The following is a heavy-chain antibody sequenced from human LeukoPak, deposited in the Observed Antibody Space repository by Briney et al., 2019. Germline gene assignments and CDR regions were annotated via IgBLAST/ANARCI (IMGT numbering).Heavy chain of an antibody. Sequence: PGGSLRLSCAASGFTFSSYGMHWARQAPGKGLEWVAVISYDGSNKYYAGSVKGRFTISRDNSKNTLYLQMNSLRAEDTAVYYCAKVPRATQTDYWGQGTLVTVSS. CDR1: GFTFSSYG. CDR2: ISYDGSNK. V-gene: IGHV3-30*18. J-gene: IGHJ4*02. CDR3: AKVPRATQTDY.